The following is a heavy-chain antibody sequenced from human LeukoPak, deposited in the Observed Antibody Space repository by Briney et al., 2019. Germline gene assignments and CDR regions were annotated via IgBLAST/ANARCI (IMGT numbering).Heavy chain of an antibody. CDR1: GYSISSGYY. D-gene: IGHD3-10*01. CDR2: IYHSGRT. V-gene: IGHV4-38-2*02. CDR3: ASVTYYYGSGSYKN. J-gene: IGHJ4*02. Sequence: SETLSLTCTVSGYSISSGYYWGWIRQPPGKGLEWIGSIYHSGRTFYNPSLKSRVTISVDTSKNQFSLKLTSVTAADTAVYYCASVTYYYGSGSYKNWGQGTLVTVSS.